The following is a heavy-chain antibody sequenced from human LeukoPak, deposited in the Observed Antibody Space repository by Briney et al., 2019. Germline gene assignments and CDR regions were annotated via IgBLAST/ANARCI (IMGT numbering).Heavy chain of an antibody. CDR2: ISRGSDHI. J-gene: IGHJ4*02. V-gene: IGHV3-21*01. CDR3: ARPYDTRGYFPDY. D-gene: IGHD3-22*01. CDR1: GVTLSSYA. Sequence: GGSLRLSCAASGVTLSSYAMNWVRQAPGKGLEWVSSISRGSDHIFYADSMKGRFTISRDNAKNSLYLQMNSLGAEDTAVYYCARPYDTRGYFPDYWGQGTLVTVSS.